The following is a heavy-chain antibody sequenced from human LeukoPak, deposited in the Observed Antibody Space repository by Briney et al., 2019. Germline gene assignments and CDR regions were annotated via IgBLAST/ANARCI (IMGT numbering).Heavy chain of an antibody. Sequence: KPSETLPLTCTVSGDSIRSDYWSWIRQPPGKGLEWIGYTSYSGRTNYNPSLKSRVTMSLDTSKNQFSLNLSSVTAADTAVYYCAGRIVTTTAVDYWGQGTMVTVSS. J-gene: IGHJ4*02. D-gene: IGHD4-11*01. CDR1: GDSIRSDY. V-gene: IGHV4-59*08. CDR2: TSYSGRT. CDR3: AGRIVTTTAVDY.